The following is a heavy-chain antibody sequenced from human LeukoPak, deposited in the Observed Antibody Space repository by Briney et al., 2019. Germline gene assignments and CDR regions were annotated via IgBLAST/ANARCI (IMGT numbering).Heavy chain of an antibody. D-gene: IGHD3-22*01. J-gene: IGHJ4*02. CDR3: ARDRGGLTMIVPSDY. CDR2: IGSGGSA. Sequence: GGSLRLSCAASGFTFSSYAMTWVRQAPGKGREWVSAIGSGGSAYYADSVKGRFTISRDNSKNTLYLHMNSLRAEDTAVYYCARDRGGLTMIVPSDYWGQGTLVTVSS. CDR1: GFTFSSYA. V-gene: IGHV3-23*01.